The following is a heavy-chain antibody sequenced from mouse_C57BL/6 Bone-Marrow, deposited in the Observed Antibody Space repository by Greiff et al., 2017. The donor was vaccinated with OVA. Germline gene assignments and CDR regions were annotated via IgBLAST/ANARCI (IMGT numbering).Heavy chain of an antibody. D-gene: IGHD2-3*01. V-gene: IGHV10-3*01. J-gene: IGHJ1*03. CDR2: IRSKSSNYAT. CDR1: GFTFNTYA. CDR3: VRDDGSWYFDV. Sequence: EVNVVESGGGLVQPKGSLKLSCAASGFTFNTYAMHWVRQAPGKGLEWVARIRSKSSNYATYYADSVKDRFTISRDDSQSMLYLQMNTLKTEDTAMYDCVRDDGSWYFDVWGTGTTVTVSS.